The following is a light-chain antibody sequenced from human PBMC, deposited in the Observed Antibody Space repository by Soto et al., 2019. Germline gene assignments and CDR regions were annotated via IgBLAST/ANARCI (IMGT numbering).Light chain of an antibody. CDR2: AAS. J-gene: IGKJ1*01. CDR1: QSVSSN. V-gene: IGKV3-15*01. CDR3: QQYNNWPV. Sequence: EIVMTQSPATLSVSPGERATLSCRASQSVSSNLAWYQQKPSQAPRLLIYAASTRATGIPARFSGSGSGTEFTLTISSLQSEDFAVYYCQQYNNWPVFGQGTKVEIK.